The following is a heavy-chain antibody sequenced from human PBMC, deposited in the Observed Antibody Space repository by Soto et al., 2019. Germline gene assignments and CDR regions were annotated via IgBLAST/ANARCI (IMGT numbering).Heavy chain of an antibody. V-gene: IGHV1-69*02. J-gene: IGHJ4*02. CDR3: ARGRGWNCSGGSCYYHLVY. D-gene: IGHD2-15*01. CDR2: IIPILGIA. Sequence: ASVKVSCKASGGTFSSYTISWVRQAPGQGLEWMGRIIPILGIANYAQKFQGRVTITADKSTSTAYMELSSLRSEDTAVYYCARGRGWNCSGGSCYYHLVYWGQGTLVTVSS. CDR1: GGTFSSYT.